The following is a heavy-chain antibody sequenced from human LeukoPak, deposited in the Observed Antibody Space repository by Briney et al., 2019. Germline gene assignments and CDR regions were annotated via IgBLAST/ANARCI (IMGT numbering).Heavy chain of an antibody. V-gene: IGHV4-34*01. CDR2: INHSGST. CDR3: ARVIQWYFDY. J-gene: IGHJ4*02. Sequence: SGTLSLTCAVYGGSFSGYYWSWIRQPPGKGLEWIGEINHSGSTNYNPSLKSRVTISVDTSKNQFSLKLSSVTAADTAVYYCARVIQWYFDYWGQGTLVTVSS. CDR1: GGSFSGYY. D-gene: IGHD5-12*01.